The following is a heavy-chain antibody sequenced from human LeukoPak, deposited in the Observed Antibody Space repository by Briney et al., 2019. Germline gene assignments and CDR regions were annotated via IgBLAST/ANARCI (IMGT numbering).Heavy chain of an antibody. Sequence: GGCLRLSCTASGFTFSNYEMNWVRQAPRKGLEWVSYISSTGDTIYFADSVKGRFTISRDNAKDSLYLQMNSLRVEDTAIYYCARVGSRYWDFDIWGQGTMVTVSS. CDR3: ARVGSRYWDFDI. J-gene: IGHJ3*02. V-gene: IGHV3-48*03. CDR1: GFTFSNYE. CDR2: ISSTGDTI. D-gene: IGHD2-8*02.